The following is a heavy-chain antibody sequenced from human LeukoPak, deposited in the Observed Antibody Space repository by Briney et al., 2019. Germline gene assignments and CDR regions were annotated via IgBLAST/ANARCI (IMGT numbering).Heavy chain of an antibody. CDR3: ARLGCSSTSCYHYFDY. J-gene: IGHJ4*02. D-gene: IGHD2-2*01. CDR2: IYPGDSDT. CDR1: GSSFTSYW. V-gene: IGHV5-51*01. Sequence: GESLKISCKGSGSSFTSYWIGRVRQLPGKGLEWMGIIYPGDSDTRYSPSFQGQVTISADKSISTAYLQWSSLKASDTAMYYCARLGCSSTSCYHYFDYWGQGTLVTVSS.